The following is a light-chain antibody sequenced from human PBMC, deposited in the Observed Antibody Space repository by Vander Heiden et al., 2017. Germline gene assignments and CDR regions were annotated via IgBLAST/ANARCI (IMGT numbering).Light chain of an antibody. CDR1: QSVGSQ. CDR2: GTS. V-gene: IGKV3-15*01. CDR3: QQYERWPLT. Sequence: EIVMTQSQATLSVSPGEGASLSCWASQSVGSQLAWNQQKPGQAPRLLIYGTSTRAAGVPARFSGSGSGTHFTLTIASLQSEDFAVYYCQQYERWPLTFGGGTKVEIK. J-gene: IGKJ4*01.